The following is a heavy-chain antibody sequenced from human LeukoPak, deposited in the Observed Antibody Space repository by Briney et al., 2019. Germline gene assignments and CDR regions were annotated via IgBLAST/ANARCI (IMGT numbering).Heavy chain of an antibody. CDR2: INPSGGST. D-gene: IGHD2/OR15-2a*01. CDR3: ARDVSSSDAFDI. Sequence: GASVKVSCKASGYTFTRYYIHWVRQAPGQGLEWMGIINPSGGSTSYAQKFQGRVAMTRDMSTSTVYMELSSLRSEDTAVYYCARDVSSSDAFDIWGQGTMVTVSS. CDR1: GYTFTRYY. V-gene: IGHV1-46*01. J-gene: IGHJ3*02.